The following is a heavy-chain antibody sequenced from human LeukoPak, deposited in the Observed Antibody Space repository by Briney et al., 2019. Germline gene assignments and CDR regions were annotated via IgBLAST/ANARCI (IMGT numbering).Heavy chain of an antibody. Sequence: PSETLSLTCTVSGGSISSSSYYWGWIRQPPGKGLEWIGSIYYSGSTYYNPSLKSRVTISVDTSKNQFSLKLSSVTAADTAVYYCARPGITMVRGVTYGMDVWGQGTTVTVSS. CDR3: ARPGITMVRGVTYGMDV. CDR1: GGSISSSSYY. V-gene: IGHV4-39*01. CDR2: IYYSGST. D-gene: IGHD3-10*01. J-gene: IGHJ6*02.